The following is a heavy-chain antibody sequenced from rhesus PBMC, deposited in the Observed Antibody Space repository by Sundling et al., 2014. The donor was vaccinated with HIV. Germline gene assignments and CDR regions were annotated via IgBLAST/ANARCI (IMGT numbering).Heavy chain of an antibody. CDR1: VPPSVVTG. J-gene: IGHJ4*01. D-gene: IGHD5-30*01. CDR3: ATVDTVGTVRDY. V-gene: IGHV4-80*01. CDR2: INGNSGST. Sequence: QVQLQESGPRTGEAFGDPCPSPALSLVPPSVVTGGSGSASPQGRDWSGLGRINGNSGSTNYNPSLKSRVTISRDTSKNQFSLKLSSVTAADTAVYYCATVDTVGTVRDYWGQGVLVTVSS.